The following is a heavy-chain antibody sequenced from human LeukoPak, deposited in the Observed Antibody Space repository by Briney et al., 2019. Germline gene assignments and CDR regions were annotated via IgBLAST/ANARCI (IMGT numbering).Heavy chain of an antibody. CDR2: IYYSGST. J-gene: IGHJ4*02. D-gene: IGHD3-22*01. V-gene: IGHV4-31*03. CDR3: ARYLRDDSSGYLDY. CDR1: GGSISSGGYY. Sequence: SQTLSLTCTVSGGSISSGGYYWSWIRQHPGKGLEWIGYIYYSGSTYYNPSLKSRVTISVGTSKNQFSLKLSSVTAADTAVYYCARYLRDDSSGYLDYWGQGTLVTVSS.